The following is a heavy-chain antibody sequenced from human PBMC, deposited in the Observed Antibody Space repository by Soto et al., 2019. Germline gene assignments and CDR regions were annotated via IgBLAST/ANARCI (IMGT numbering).Heavy chain of an antibody. CDR3: ARDSHDNSNYLSNWFDP. CDR2: IYYSGST. CDR1: GCSISSGDYY. Sequence: PSETLSLTCPVSGCSISSGDYYWSWIRQPPGKGLEWIGYIYYSGSTYYNPSLKSRVTILVDTSKNQFSLKLSSVTAADTAVYYCARDSHDNSNYLSNWFDPWGQGTLVTVPQ. D-gene: IGHD4-4*01. V-gene: IGHV4-30-4*01. J-gene: IGHJ5*02.